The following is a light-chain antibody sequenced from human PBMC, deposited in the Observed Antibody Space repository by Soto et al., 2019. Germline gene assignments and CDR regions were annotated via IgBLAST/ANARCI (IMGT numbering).Light chain of an antibody. J-gene: IGKJ2*01. CDR1: QSVATK. CDR2: TAS. Sequence: ELVMTQSPATLSVSPGERATLSCRASQSVATKLAWYQQKPGQAPSLLLQTASTRATGVPARFSGSGSGTEFTLTISGLQSEDYAIYYCQQYKEWYTFGKGTKLEIK. V-gene: IGKV3-15*01. CDR3: QQYKEWYT.